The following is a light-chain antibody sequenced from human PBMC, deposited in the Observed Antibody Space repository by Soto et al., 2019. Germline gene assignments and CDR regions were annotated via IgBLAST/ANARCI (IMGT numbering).Light chain of an antibody. Sequence: EIVMTQSPATLSVSPGEGATLSCRASQSLSRDLAWYQQKPGQAPRLLNFGASTRATGIPARFSRSGSGTEFTLTISSLQSEDFAVYYCQQYMNWPTFVQGTRLEIK. J-gene: IGKJ5*01. CDR2: GAS. V-gene: IGKV3-15*01. CDR3: QQYMNWPT. CDR1: QSLSRD.